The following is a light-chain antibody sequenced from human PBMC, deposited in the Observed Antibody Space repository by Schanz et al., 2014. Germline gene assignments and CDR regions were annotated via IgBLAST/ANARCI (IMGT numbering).Light chain of an antibody. Sequence: DIQMTQSPFTLSASVGDRVTITCRASQSITRWLAWYQQKPGKAPKLLIYDASSLESGVPSRFSGSGSGTDFSLTINSLQPEDFATYYCLQHNSYPSITFGQGTRLEIK. CDR1: QSITRW. CDR2: DAS. V-gene: IGKV1-5*01. J-gene: IGKJ5*01. CDR3: LQHNSYPSIT.